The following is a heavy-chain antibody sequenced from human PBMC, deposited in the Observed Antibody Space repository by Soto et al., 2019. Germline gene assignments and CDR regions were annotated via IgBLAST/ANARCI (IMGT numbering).Heavy chain of an antibody. Sequence: PSETLSLTCTVSGDSIGSGAYYWSWIRQHPGKGLEWIGYIYYSGSTYYNPSLKSRVTISVDTSKTQFSLKLSSVTAADTAVYYCARHVGGRDCSSTSCYSPGWFDPWGQGTLVTVPS. CDR1: GDSIGSGAYY. V-gene: IGHV4-31*03. J-gene: IGHJ5*02. D-gene: IGHD2-2*01. CDR2: IYYSGST. CDR3: ARHVGGRDCSSTSCYSPGWFDP.